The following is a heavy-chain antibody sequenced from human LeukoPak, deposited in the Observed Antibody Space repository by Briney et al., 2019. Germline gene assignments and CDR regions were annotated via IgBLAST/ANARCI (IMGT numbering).Heavy chain of an antibody. J-gene: IGHJ4*02. CDR2: ISGSGDST. CDR3: AKTRPLDSSSWSHGDY. CDR1: GFTFSSYA. Sequence: GGSLRLSCAASGFTFSSYAMSWVRQAPGKGLEWVSAISGSGDSTYYGDSVKGRFTISRDNSKNTLYLQTNSLRAEDTAVYYCAKTRPLDSSSWSHGDYWGQGTLVTVSS. V-gene: IGHV3-23*01. D-gene: IGHD6-13*01.